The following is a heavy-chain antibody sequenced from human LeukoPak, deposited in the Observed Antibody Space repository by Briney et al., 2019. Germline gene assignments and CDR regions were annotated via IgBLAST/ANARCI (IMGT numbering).Heavy chain of an antibody. D-gene: IGHD3-10*01. V-gene: IGHV3-30*04. J-gene: IGHJ5*02. CDR1: GVTFSNYA. CDR2: ISYDGTNK. CDR3: AKDYSKTSYYGSGTYYRPNWFDP. Sequence: PGRSLRLSCAASGVTFSNYAMHWVRQAPGKGLEWVAVISYDGTNKYYADSVKGRFTISRDNSKNTLYLQMNSLRAEDTAVYYCAKDYSKTSYYGSGTYYRPNWFDPWGQGTLVTVSS.